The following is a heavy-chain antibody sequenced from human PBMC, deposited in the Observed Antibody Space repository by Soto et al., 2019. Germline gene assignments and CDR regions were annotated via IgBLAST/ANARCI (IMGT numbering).Heavy chain of an antibody. J-gene: IGHJ5*02. CDR1: GGTFNTFA. CDR2: IIPIFGPA. V-gene: IGHV1-69*06. D-gene: IGHD2-15*01. CDR3: AREGPPDIAWFDP. Sequence: QVHLVQSGAEVKKPGSSVKVSCKASGGTFNTFAISWVRQAPGQGLEWIGGIIPIFGPANYAQKFQGRVTITADKSTNTAYLEVNSLTSEDTAVYYCAREGPPDIAWFDPWGQGTLVSVSS.